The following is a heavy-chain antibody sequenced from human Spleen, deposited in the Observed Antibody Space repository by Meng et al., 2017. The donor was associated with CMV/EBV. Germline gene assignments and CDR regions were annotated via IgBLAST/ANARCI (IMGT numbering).Heavy chain of an antibody. Sequence: GESLKISCSVSGFTFSSYAMNWVRQAPGKGLEWVSTIFSGQSTTYYADSVKGRFTISRDDSTDTVYLQMDSLRAEDTAVYYCASYCSSSTCYVLRTFDYWGQGTLVTVSS. CDR2: IFSGQSTT. V-gene: IGHV3-23*03. D-gene: IGHD2-2*01. CDR1: GFTFSSYA. J-gene: IGHJ4*02. CDR3: ASYCSSSTCYVLRTFDY.